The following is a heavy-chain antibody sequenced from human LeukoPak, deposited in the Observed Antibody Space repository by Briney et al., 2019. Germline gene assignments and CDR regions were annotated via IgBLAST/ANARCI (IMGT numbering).Heavy chain of an antibody. V-gene: IGHV3-23*01. J-gene: IGHJ4*02. Sequence: GGSLRLSCAPSGFTFSSYAMSWVGQAPGKGLEWVSTFSGSGGTTYYADSVRGRFTISRDNSKNTLYLQMNSLRAEDTAVYYCARLTPYWGQGTLVTVSS. CDR1: GFTFSSYA. CDR3: ARLTPY. CDR2: FSGSGGTT.